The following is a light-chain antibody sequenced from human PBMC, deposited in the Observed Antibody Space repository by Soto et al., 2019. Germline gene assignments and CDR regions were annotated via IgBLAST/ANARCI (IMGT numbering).Light chain of an antibody. Sequence: IKMKESACSLSASVGDRVTITCRASQGIRNDLGWYQQKPGKAPKLLIYAASSLQSGVPSRFSGSGSGTDFTLTISSLQPEDFATYYCLQDYNYPLTFGGGTKVDIK. CDR1: QGIRND. CDR3: LQDYNYPLT. V-gene: IGKV1-6*01. J-gene: IGKJ4*01. CDR2: AAS.